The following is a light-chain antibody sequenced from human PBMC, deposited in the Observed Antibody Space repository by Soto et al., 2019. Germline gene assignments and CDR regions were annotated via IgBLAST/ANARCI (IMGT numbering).Light chain of an antibody. CDR3: QQFGSSPGFT. CDR2: GAS. V-gene: IGKV3-20*01. Sequence: EIVLTQSPGTLSLSPGERATLSCRASQSINNRYLAWYQQKPGQAPRLLIYGASSRATGIPARFSGSGSGTDFTLTISRLEPEDFAVYYCQQFGSSPGFTFGPGTKVDMK. J-gene: IGKJ3*01. CDR1: QSINNRY.